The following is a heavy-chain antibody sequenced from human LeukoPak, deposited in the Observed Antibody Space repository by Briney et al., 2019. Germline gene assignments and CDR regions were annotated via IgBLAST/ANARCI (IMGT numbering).Heavy chain of an antibody. CDR1: GFTFDDYA. CDR3: AKDQWIEQMLGSHCDY. J-gene: IGHJ4*02. CDR2: ISWNSGSI. Sequence: QPGGSLRLSCAASGFTFDDYAMHWVRQAPGKGLEWVSGISWNSGSIGYADSVKGRFTISRDNSKNTLYLQMNSLRAEDTAVYYCAKDQWIEQMLGSHCDYWGQGTLVTVSS. V-gene: IGHV3-9*01. D-gene: IGHD5-12*01.